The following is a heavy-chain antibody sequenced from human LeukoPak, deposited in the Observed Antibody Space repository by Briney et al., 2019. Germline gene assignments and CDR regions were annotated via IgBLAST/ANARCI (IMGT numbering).Heavy chain of an antibody. D-gene: IGHD6-13*01. CDR3: ARDVSRSSSWFSVYYGMDV. J-gene: IGHJ6*02. Sequence: SETLSLTCAVYGGSFSGYYWSWIRQPPGKGLEWIEEINHSGSTNYNPSLKSRVTISVDTSKNQFSLKLSSVTAADTAVYYCARDVSRSSSWFSVYYGMDVWGQGTTVTVSS. CDR1: GGSFSGYY. CDR2: INHSGST. V-gene: IGHV4-34*01.